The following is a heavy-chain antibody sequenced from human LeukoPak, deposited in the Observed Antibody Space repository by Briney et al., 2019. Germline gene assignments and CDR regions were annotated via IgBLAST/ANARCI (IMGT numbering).Heavy chain of an antibody. CDR3: ARGSTVVTDPLDY. CDR1: GFTFSSYA. D-gene: IGHD4-23*01. CDR2: ISYDGSNK. J-gene: IGHJ4*02. V-gene: IGHV3-30*01. Sequence: PGGSLRLSCAASGFTFSSYAMHWVRQAPGKGLEWVAVISYDGSNKYYEDSVKGRFTISRDNSKNTLYLQMNSLRAEDTAVYYCARGSTVVTDPLDYWGQGTLVTVSS.